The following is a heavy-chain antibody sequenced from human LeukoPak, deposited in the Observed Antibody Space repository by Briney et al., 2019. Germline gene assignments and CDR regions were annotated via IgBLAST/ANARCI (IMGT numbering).Heavy chain of an antibody. V-gene: IGHV1-2*02. Sequence: RASVKVSCKASGYTFTGYYMHWVRQAPGQGIEWMGCINPNSGGTNYAQKFQGRVTMTRDTSISTAFMELRRLRSDDTAVYYCARDRDYGDYRPPPYYYYMDVWGKGTTVTV. D-gene: IGHD4-17*01. CDR2: INPNSGGT. CDR1: GYTFTGYY. J-gene: IGHJ6*03. CDR3: ARDRDYGDYRPPPYYYYMDV.